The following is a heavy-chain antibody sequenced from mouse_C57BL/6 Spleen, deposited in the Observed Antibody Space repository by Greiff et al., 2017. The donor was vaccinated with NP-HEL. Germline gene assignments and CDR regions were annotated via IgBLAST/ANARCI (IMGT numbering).Heavy chain of an antibody. CDR3: ARDGDDYAWFAY. V-gene: IGHV5-4*01. J-gene: IGHJ3*01. D-gene: IGHD2-4*01. Sequence: EVKLMESGGGLVKPGGSLKLSCAASGFTFSSYAMSWVRQTPDKRLEWVATISDGGSYTYYPDNVKGRFTISRDNAKNNLYLQMSHLKSEDTAMYYCARDGDDYAWFAYWGQGTLVTVSA. CDR2: ISDGGSYT. CDR1: GFTFSSYA.